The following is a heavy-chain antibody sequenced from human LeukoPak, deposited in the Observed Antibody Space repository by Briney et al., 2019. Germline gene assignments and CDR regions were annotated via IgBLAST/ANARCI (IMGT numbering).Heavy chain of an antibody. V-gene: IGHV3-30*02. CDR2: IRYDGSNK. D-gene: IGHD6-13*01. CDR1: GFTFSSYG. J-gene: IGHJ2*01. CDR3: AKAIAAPVWYFDL. Sequence: GGSLRLSCAASGFTFSSYGMHWVRQAPGKGLEWVAVIRYDGSNKYYADSVKGRFTISRDNSKNTLYLQMNTLRAEDTAVYYCAKAIAAPVWYFDLWGRGTLVTVSS.